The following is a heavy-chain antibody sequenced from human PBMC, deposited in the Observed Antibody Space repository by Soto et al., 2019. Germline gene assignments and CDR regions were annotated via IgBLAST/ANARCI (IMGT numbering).Heavy chain of an antibody. D-gene: IGHD4-17*01. J-gene: IGHJ4*02. CDR3: ARAGTYGDYATDY. V-gene: IGHV4-31*03. CDR1: GGSISSGGYY. CDR2: IYYSGST. Sequence: SETLSLTCTVSGGSISSGGYYWSWIRQHPGKGLEWIGYIYYSGSTYYNPSLKSRVTISVDTSKNQFSLKLSSVTAADTAVYYCARAGTYGDYATDYWGQGTLVTVSS.